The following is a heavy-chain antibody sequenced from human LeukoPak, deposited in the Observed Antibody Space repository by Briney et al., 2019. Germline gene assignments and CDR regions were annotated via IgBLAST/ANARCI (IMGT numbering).Heavy chain of an antibody. V-gene: IGHV3-21*04. CDR1: GFTFSSYS. D-gene: IGHD3-3*01. Sequence: GGSLRLSCAASGFTFSSYSMNWVRQAPGKGLEWVSSISSSSSYIYYADSVKGRFTISRDNSKNTLYLQMNSLRAEDTAVYYCAKDKYNFWSGSNYYYMDVWGKGTTVTVSS. CDR2: ISSSSSYI. J-gene: IGHJ6*03. CDR3: AKDKYNFWSGSNYYYMDV.